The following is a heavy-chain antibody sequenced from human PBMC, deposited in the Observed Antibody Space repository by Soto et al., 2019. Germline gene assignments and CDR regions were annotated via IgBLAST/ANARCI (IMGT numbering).Heavy chain of an antibody. CDR2: ISYDGSNK. Sequence: GALRLSCAASGFTFSSYAMHWVRQAPGKGLEWVAVISYDGSNKYYADSVKGRFTISRDNSKNTLYLQMNSLRAEDTAVYYCAREVLIGYGSIDYWGQGTLVTVSS. CDR3: AREVLIGYGSIDY. CDR1: GFTFSSYA. J-gene: IGHJ4*02. V-gene: IGHV3-30-3*01. D-gene: IGHD5-18*01.